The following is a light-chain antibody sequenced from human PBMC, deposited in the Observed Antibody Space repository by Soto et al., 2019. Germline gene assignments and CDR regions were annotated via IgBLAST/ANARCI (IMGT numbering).Light chain of an antibody. J-gene: IGKJ1*01. CDR1: QSVYRQV. V-gene: IGKV3-20*01. CDR2: DTS. CDR3: HQYGRSPRGT. Sequence: EIVMTQSPASLSVTPGERVTLSCRASQSVYRQVLWYQHRPGQAPRLLIYDTSARAAGIPARFSGSGSGTDFTLTISSLEPEDFAMYYCHQYGRSPRGTFGQGTKVDIK.